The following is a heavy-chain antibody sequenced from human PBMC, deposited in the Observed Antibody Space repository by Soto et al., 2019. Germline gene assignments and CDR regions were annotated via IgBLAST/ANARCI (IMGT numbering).Heavy chain of an antibody. V-gene: IGHV4-4*02. CDR3: AREEWELPNWFDP. D-gene: IGHD1-26*01. CDR2: IYHSGST. CDR1: GGSISSSHW. J-gene: IGHJ5*02. Sequence: LSLTCAVSGGSISSSHWWSWVRQPPGKGLEWIGEIYHSGSTNYNPSLKSRVTISVDKSKNQFSLKLSSVTAADTAVYYCAREEWELPNWFDPWGQGTLVTVSS.